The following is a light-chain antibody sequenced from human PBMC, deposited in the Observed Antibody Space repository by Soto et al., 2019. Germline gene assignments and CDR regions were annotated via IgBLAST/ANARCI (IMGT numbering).Light chain of an antibody. V-gene: IGKV1-39*01. CDR2: AAS. J-gene: IGKJ1*01. CDR1: QSISSY. CDR3: QQTYSTPPT. Sequence: IQMTQSASSLSASVGDRVTITCRASQSISSYLNWYQQKAGLAPKLLIYAASSLQSGVPSRFSGSGSGTDFTLTISSLQPEDFATYYCQQTYSTPPTFGQGTKVDIK.